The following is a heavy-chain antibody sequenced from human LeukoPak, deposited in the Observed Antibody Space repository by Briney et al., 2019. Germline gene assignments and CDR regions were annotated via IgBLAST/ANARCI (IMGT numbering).Heavy chain of an antibody. D-gene: IGHD3/OR15-3a*01. J-gene: IGHJ4*02. CDR1: GSTFSSYA. Sequence: PGGSLRLSCAASGSTFSSYAMHWVRQAPGKGLEWVAVVSFDGDNKYYADSVKDRFTISRDNSQNTLYLQLNSLRAEDTAVYYCARDWTLNYWGQGTLVTVSS. V-gene: IGHV3-30-3*01. CDR2: VSFDGDNK. CDR3: ARDWTLNY.